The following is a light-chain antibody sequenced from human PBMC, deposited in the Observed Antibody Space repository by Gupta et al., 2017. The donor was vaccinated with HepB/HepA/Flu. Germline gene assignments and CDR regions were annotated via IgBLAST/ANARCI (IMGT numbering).Light chain of an antibody. Sequence: DIVMTQSPLSLPVTPGEPASISCRSSQSLLHSNGYNYLDWYLQKPGQSPQLLIYLGSNRASGVPDRFSGSGSGTDFTLKISRVEAEDVGVYYCMQALLTSDTFGQGTKLEIK. J-gene: IGKJ2*01. V-gene: IGKV2-28*01. CDR3: MQALLTSDT. CDR2: LGS. CDR1: QSLLHSNGYNY.